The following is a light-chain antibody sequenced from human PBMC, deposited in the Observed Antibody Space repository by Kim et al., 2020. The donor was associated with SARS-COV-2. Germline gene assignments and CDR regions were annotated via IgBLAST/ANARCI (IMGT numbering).Light chain of an antibody. J-gene: IGKJ5*01. CDR1: QEIGRG. CDR2: RAS. Sequence: ASVGESVTITCRASQEIGRGLGWYLQKPGKAPQLLIRRASNVHSGVPSRFSGSGFGTEFTLTISSLQPEDFATYFCLQDWSYPLTFGQGTRLEIK. V-gene: IGKV1-6*01. CDR3: LQDWSYPLT.